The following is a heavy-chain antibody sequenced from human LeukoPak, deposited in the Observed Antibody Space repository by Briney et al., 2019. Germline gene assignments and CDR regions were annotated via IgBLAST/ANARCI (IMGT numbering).Heavy chain of an antibody. CDR3: ARDAPGLDDAFDI. CDR2: FYSGGST. J-gene: IGHJ3*02. CDR1: GGSISSYY. V-gene: IGHV4-4*07. D-gene: IGHD6-6*01. Sequence: SETLSLTCTVSGGSISSYYWSWIRQPAGKGLEWIGRFYSGGSTDYNPSLKSRVTMSVDTSKNQFSLKLSSVTAADTAVYYCARDAPGLDDAFDIWGQGTMVTVSS.